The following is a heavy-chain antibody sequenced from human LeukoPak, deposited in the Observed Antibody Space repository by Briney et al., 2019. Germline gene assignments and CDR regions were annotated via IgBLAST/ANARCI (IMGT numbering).Heavy chain of an antibody. CDR1: GFTFRNYD. J-gene: IGHJ4*02. CDR2: ICYDGSNK. D-gene: IGHD1-26*01. V-gene: IGHV3-33*06. CDR3: AKDNSGSFDY. Sequence: PGRSLRLSCAASGFTFRNYDMHWVRQAPGKGLEWVGVICYDGSNKYYAKSGKGRFTISRDNSKNTLYLQMNSLRAEDTAVYYCAKDNSGSFDYWGQGTLVTVSS.